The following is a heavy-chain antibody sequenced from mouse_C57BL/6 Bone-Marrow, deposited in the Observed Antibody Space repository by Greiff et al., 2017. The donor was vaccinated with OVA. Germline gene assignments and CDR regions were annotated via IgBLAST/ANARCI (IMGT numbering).Heavy chain of an antibody. CDR2: IDPETGGP. D-gene: IGHD2-12*01. CDR1: GYTFTDYE. CDR3: TCGYSNDDAMDY. Sequence: LQESGAELVRPGASVTLSCKASGYTFTDYEMHWVKQTPVHGLEWIGAIDPETGGPAYNQKFKGKAILTADKSSSTAYIELRSLTSEDSAVYYCTCGYSNDDAMDYWCQGTSVTVSS. V-gene: IGHV1-15*01. J-gene: IGHJ4*01.